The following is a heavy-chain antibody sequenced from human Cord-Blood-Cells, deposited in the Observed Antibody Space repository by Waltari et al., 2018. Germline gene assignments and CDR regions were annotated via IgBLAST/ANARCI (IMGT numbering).Heavy chain of an antibody. CDR3: ARRRTGDAFDI. J-gene: IGHJ3*02. CDR2: INPNSGGT. D-gene: IGHD3-9*01. Sequence: QVQLVQSGAEVKKPGAQVKVTCKAAGYNFTAHYFHRVRQAPGQGLEWMGWINPNSGGTNYAQKFQGRVTMTRDTSISTAYMELSRLRSDDTAVYYCARRRTGDAFDIWGQGTMVTVSS. CDR1: GYNFTAHY. V-gene: IGHV1-2*02.